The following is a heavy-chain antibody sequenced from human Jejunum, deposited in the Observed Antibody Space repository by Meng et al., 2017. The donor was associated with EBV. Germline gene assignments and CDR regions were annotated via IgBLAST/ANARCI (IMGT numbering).Heavy chain of an antibody. V-gene: IGHV4-61*01. CDR3: ARNWNF. Sequence: VEPVAAGLVKPWQTLSLPCPVSCGSVSSGTYDCTCIRQPPGNGLEWIGYIYNSGSTNYNPSLKSRGTISLDTSKNQFSLKLSSVTAADTAMYYCARNWNFWGQGTLVTVSS. D-gene: IGHD1-1*01. CDR2: IYNSGST. J-gene: IGHJ4*02. CDR1: CGSVSSGTYD.